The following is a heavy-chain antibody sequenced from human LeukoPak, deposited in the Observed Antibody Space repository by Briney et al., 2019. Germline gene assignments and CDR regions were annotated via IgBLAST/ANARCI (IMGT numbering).Heavy chain of an antibody. CDR2: IIPIFGTA. J-gene: IGHJ4*02. V-gene: IGHV1-69*05. D-gene: IGHD5-18*01. CDR1: GGTFSSYA. Sequence: ASVKDSCKASGGTFSSYAISWVRQAPGQGLEWMGGIIPIFGTANYAQKFQGRVTITTDESTSTDYMVLSSLRSEDTAVYYCASGYSYYFDYWGQGTLVTVSS. CDR3: ASGYSYYFDY.